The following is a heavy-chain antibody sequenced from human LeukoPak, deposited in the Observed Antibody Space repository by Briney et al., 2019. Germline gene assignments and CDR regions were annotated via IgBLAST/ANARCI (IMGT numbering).Heavy chain of an antibody. CDR3: AFGSGYYYY. D-gene: IGHD3-22*01. J-gene: IGHJ4*02. V-gene: IGHV4-39*07. Sequence: PSETLSLTCAVSGGSISTTSYYWGWIRQPPGKGLEWIGSISYSGSTNYNPSLKSRVTISVDTSKNQFSLKLSSVTAADTAVYYCAFGSGYYYYWGQGTLVTVSS. CDR1: GGSISTTSYY. CDR2: ISYSGST.